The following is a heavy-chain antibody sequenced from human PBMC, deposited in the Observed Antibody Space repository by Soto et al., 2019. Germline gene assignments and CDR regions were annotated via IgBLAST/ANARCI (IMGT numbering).Heavy chain of an antibody. D-gene: IGHD4-17*01. CDR1: GFTFSSYA. J-gene: IGHJ5*02. CDR3: VKGPYGDYVRGWTNWFDP. CDR2: ISGSGGST. Sequence: EVQLLESGGGLVQPGGSLRLSCAASGFTFSSYAMSWVRQAPGKGLEWVSAISGSGGSTYYADSVKGRFTISRDNSKNTLYLQMNSLRADDTAVYYCVKGPYGDYVRGWTNWFDPWGQGTLVTVSS. V-gene: IGHV3-23*01.